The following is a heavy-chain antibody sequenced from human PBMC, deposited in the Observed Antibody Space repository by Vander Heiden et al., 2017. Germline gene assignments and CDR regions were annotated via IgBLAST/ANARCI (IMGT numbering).Heavy chain of an antibody. CDR3: AKDTAYSGSYYPFDY. D-gene: IGHD1-26*01. V-gene: IGHV3-9*01. Sequence: EVQLVESGGGLVQPGRSLRLSCAASGFTLADYSMHWVPQAPGNGLEWVSGISWNSGSIGYADSVKGRFTIARDNAKNSLYLQMNSLRAEDTALYYCAKDTAYSGSYYPFDYWGQGTLVTVSS. CDR2: ISWNSGSI. CDR1: GFTLADYS. J-gene: IGHJ4*02.